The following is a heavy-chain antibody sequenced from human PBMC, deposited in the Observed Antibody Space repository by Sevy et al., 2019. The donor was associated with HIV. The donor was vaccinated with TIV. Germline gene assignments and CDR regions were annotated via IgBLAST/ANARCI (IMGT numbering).Heavy chain of an antibody. CDR3: ATTKDYYDSRGYPFDY. D-gene: IGHD3-22*01. V-gene: IGHV1-24*01. CDR1: GYTLTDFS. J-gene: IGHJ4*02. Sequence: ASVKVSCKLSGYTLTDFSMHWVRQAPGKGLEWVATFDPEDGRTIYGQKFQGRVTMTEDTSTDTAYMQLNSLRSADTAVDYCATTKDYYDSRGYPFDYWGQGNQVTVSS. CDR2: FDPEDGRT.